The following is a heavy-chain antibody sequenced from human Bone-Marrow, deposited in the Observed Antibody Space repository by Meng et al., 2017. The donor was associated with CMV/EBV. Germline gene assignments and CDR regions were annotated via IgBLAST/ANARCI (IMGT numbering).Heavy chain of an antibody. Sequence: LSLTCAASGFTFSSYSMNWVRQAPGKGLEWVSYISSSSNTIYYADSVKGRFTISRDNAKISLYLQMNSLRAEDTAVYYCARDLYSHYYYGLDVWGQGTTVTVSS. D-gene: IGHD2-8*01. J-gene: IGHJ6*02. CDR2: ISSSSNTI. CDR1: GFTFSSYS. V-gene: IGHV3-48*04. CDR3: ARDLYSHYYYGLDV.